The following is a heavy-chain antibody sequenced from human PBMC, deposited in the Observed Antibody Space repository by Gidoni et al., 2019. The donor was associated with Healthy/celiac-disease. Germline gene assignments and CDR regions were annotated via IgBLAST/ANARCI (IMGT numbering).Heavy chain of an antibody. Sequence: SISSSSSYIYYADSVKGRFTISRDNAKNSLYLQMNSLRAEDTAVYYCARVVALEANEPNLEWLLSFDYWGQGTLVTVSS. J-gene: IGHJ4*02. CDR3: ARVVALEANEPNLEWLLSFDY. V-gene: IGHV3-21*01. CDR2: ISSSSSYI. D-gene: IGHD3-3*01.